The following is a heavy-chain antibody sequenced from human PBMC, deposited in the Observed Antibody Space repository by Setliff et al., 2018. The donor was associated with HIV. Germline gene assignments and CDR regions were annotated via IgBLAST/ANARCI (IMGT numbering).Heavy chain of an antibody. V-gene: IGHV4-59*11. Sequence: PSETLSLTCTVSGGSINSHHWNWIRQPPGKELEWIGSTYYTGSTAYNPSLKSRVTISIDTSKSQFSLKLTSVSAADTAMYYCARGRRRSSTPYYFDYWGQGTLVTVSS. CDR1: GGSINSHH. CDR2: TYYTGST. CDR3: ARGRRRSSTPYYFDY. J-gene: IGHJ4*02.